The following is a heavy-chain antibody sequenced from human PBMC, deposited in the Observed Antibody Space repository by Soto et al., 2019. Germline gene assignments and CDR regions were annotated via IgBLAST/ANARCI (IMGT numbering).Heavy chain of an antibody. Sequence: SETLSLTCAVYGGSFSGYYWSWIRQPPGKGLEWIGKINHSGSTNYNPSLKSRVTISVDTSKNQFSLKLSSVTAADTAVYYCARQRYYYDSSGYYARFYYYYGMDVWGQGTTVTVSS. CDR1: GGSFSGYY. CDR2: INHSGST. J-gene: IGHJ6*02. V-gene: IGHV4-34*01. CDR3: ARQRYYYDSSGYYARFYYYYGMDV. D-gene: IGHD3-22*01.